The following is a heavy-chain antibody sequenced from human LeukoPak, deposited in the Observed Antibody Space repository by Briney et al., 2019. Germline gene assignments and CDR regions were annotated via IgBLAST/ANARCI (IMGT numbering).Heavy chain of an antibody. CDR1: GSSISSYY. J-gene: IGHJ6*03. V-gene: IGHV4-59*01. CDR2: IYYSGST. Sequence: SETLSLTCTVSGSSISSYYWSWIRQPPGKGLEWIGYIYYSGSTNYNPSLKSRVTISVDTSKNQFSLKLSSVTAADTAVYYCARARGYSSSLYYYYYMDVWGKGTTVTVSS. D-gene: IGHD6-6*01. CDR3: ARARGYSSSLYYYYYMDV.